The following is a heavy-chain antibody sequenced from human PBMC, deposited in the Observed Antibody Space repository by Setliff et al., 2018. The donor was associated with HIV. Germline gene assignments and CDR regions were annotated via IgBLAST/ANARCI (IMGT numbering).Heavy chain of an antibody. CDR1: GGSIGGYY. V-gene: IGHV4-4*08. CDR2: IYSGGST. J-gene: IGHJ3*01. D-gene: IGHD3-10*01. CDR3: ARVRSYGSAYDAFDV. Sequence: SETLSLTCTVSGGSIGGYYWSWIRQPPGTGLEWLVCIYSGGSTNYNPSLERRVTISLDKSKNQFSLRLTSVTAADTAVYYCARVRSYGSAYDAFDVWGPGTMVTGSS.